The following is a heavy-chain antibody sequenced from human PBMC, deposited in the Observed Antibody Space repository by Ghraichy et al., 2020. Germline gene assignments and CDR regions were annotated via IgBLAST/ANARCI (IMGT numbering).Heavy chain of an antibody. CDR2: ISYDGSNK. Sequence: LRLSCAASGFTFSSYGMHWVRQAPGKGLEWVAVISYDGSNKYYADSVKGRFTISRDNSKNTLYLQMNSLRAEDTAVYYCAKDGGEYYDSSGDGPGGPHFDYWGQGTLVTVSS. CDR3: AKDGGEYYDSSGDGPGGPHFDY. V-gene: IGHV3-30*18. CDR1: GFTFSSYG. J-gene: IGHJ4*02. D-gene: IGHD3-22*01.